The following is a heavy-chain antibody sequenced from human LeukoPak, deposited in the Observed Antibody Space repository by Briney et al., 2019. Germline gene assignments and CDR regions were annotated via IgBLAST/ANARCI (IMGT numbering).Heavy chain of an antibody. Sequence: GGSLRLSCAASGFSFNSYGMHWVRQAPGKGLEWVALISYDGGHNLYADSVKGRFTVSRDNSKNTLYLQMNSLRPEDTAIYYCAKGIAVSRGYYYGYYFDYWGQGTLVTVSS. CDR3: AKGIAVSRGYYYGYYFDY. J-gene: IGHJ4*02. V-gene: IGHV3-30*18. D-gene: IGHD5-18*01. CDR2: ISYDGGHN. CDR1: GFSFNSYG.